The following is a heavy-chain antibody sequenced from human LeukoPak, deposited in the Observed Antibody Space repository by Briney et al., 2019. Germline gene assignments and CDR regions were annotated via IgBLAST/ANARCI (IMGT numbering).Heavy chain of an antibody. D-gene: IGHD6-13*01. V-gene: IGHV3-23*01. CDR3: AKEGGVGLSSWYYFDY. CDR1: GFTFSSYA. CDR2: IGGSGGST. Sequence: GGSLRLSCAASGFTFSSYAMSWVRQAPGKGLEWVSAIGGSGGSTYYADSVKGRFTISRDNSKNTLYLQMNSLRAEDTAVYYCAKEGGVGLSSWYYFDYWGQGTPVTVSS. J-gene: IGHJ4*02.